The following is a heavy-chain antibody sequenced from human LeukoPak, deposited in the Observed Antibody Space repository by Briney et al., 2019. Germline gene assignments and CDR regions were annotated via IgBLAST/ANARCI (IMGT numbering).Heavy chain of an antibody. D-gene: IGHD1-7*01. CDR3: ARAPPYNWNYLKYYYYMDV. CDR1: GVSISSYF. CDR2: IYYSGST. Sequence: SETLSLTCTVSGVSISSYFWSWIRQPPGKGLEWFGNIYYSGSTNNTPSLKSRVTISVDTSKHQFSLKLSSVTAADTAVYYCARAPPYNWNYLKYYYYMDVWGKGTTVTVSS. J-gene: IGHJ6*03. V-gene: IGHV4-59*01.